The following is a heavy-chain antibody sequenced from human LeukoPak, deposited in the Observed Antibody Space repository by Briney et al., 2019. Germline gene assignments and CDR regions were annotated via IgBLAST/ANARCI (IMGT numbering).Heavy chain of an antibody. Sequence: ASVKVSCKASGGTFSSYAISWVRQAPGQGLEWMGIINPSGGSTSYAQKFQGRVTMTRDTSTSTVYMELSSLRSEDTAVYYCARGEALRYRLFDYWGQGTLVTVSS. J-gene: IGHJ4*02. CDR2: INPSGGST. D-gene: IGHD3-9*01. CDR1: GGTFSSYA. CDR3: ARGEALRYRLFDY. V-gene: IGHV1-46*01.